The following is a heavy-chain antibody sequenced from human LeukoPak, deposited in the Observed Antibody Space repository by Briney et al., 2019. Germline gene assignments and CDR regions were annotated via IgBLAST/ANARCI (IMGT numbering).Heavy chain of an antibody. CDR3: ARDQGSSWCNDY. Sequence: ASVKVSCKASGYTFTSYYMHWVRQAPGQGLEWMGWINPNSGGTNYAQKFQGRVTMTRDTSISTAYMELSRLRSDDTAVYYCARDQGSSWCNDYWGQGTLVTVSS. CDR1: GYTFTSYY. CDR2: INPNSGGT. D-gene: IGHD6-13*01. J-gene: IGHJ4*02. V-gene: IGHV1-2*02.